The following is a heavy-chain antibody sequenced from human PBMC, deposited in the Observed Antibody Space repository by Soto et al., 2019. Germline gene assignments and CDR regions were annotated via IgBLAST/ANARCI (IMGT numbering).Heavy chain of an antibody. J-gene: IGHJ6*02. CDR2: ISWDGGST. V-gene: IGHV3-43*01. CDR3: AKARGAYYYYGMDV. Sequence: EMQLVESGGVVAQPGGSLRLSCAASGFTLDDYTMHWVRQVPGKGQEWVSLISWDGGSTSYADSVKGRFTISRDNSKSSLYLQMNSLRTEDTALYYCAKARGAYYYYGMDVWGRGTTVTVSS. CDR1: GFTLDDYT.